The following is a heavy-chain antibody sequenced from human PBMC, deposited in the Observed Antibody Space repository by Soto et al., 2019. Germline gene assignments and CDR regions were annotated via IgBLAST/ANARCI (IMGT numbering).Heavy chain of an antibody. D-gene: IGHD3-10*01. CDR3: ARSYIYGSWWYFDY. CDR2: ISAYSGNT. J-gene: IGHJ4*02. V-gene: IGHV1-18*04. CDR1: GYAFTSYG. Sequence: GASVKVSCKASGYAFTSYGISWVRQAPGQGLEWMGWISAYSGNTNYAQKLQGRVTMTTDTSTSTAYMELWGLGSDDTAVYYCARSYIYGSWWYFDYWGQGTQVTVSS.